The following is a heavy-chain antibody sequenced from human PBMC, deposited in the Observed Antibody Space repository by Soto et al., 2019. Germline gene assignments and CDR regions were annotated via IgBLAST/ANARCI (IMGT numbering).Heavy chain of an antibody. CDR2: ISGSGSST. D-gene: IGHD3-10*01. Sequence: GGSLRLSCAASGFTFSSYAMTWVRQAPGKGLEWVSAISGSGSSTYYADSVKGRFTISRDNSKNTLYLQMNSLRADDTAVYYCAKDELWSHFDYWGQGTLVTVSS. V-gene: IGHV3-23*01. CDR3: AKDELWSHFDY. J-gene: IGHJ4*02. CDR1: GFTFSSYA.